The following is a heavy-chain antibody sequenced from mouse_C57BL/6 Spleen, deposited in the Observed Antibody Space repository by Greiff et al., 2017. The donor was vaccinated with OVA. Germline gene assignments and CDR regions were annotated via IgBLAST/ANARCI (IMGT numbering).Heavy chain of an antibody. J-gene: IGHJ1*03. V-gene: IGHV5-9*01. CDR3: ARHNYGSSYWYFDV. Sequence: EVMLVESGGGLVKPGGSLKLSCAASGFTFSSYTMSWVRQTPEKRLEWVATISGGGGNTYYPDSVKGRFTISRDNAKNTLYLQMSSLRSEDTALYYCARHNYGSSYWYFDVWGTGTTVTVSS. CDR1: GFTFSSYT. D-gene: IGHD1-1*01. CDR2: ISGGGGNT.